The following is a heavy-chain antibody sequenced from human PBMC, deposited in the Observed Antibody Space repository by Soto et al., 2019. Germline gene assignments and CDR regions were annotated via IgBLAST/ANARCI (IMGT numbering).Heavy chain of an antibody. Sequence: QVQLVESGGGVVQPGRSLRLSCAASGFTFSSYGMHWVRQAPGKGLEWVAVISYDGSNKYYADSVKGRFTISRDNSKNTLYLQMNSLRAEDTAVYYCAKDQQLVNYFDYWGQGTLVTVSS. CDR2: ISYDGSNK. CDR3: AKDQQLVNYFDY. D-gene: IGHD6-13*01. CDR1: GFTFSSYG. J-gene: IGHJ4*02. V-gene: IGHV3-30*18.